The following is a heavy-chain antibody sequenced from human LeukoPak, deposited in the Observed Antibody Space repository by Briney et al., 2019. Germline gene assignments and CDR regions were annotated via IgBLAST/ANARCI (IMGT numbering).Heavy chain of an antibody. CDR3: ARGGGLDV. D-gene: IGHD3-16*01. J-gene: IGHJ6*02. V-gene: IGHV3-7*03. Sequence: PGGSLRLSCAASGFTFSSYWMNWARQAPGKGLEWVASINHNGNVNYYVDSVKGRFTISRDIAKNSLYLQMSNLRAEDTAVYFCARGGGLDVWGPGATVTVSS. CDR2: INHNGNVN. CDR1: GFTFSSYW.